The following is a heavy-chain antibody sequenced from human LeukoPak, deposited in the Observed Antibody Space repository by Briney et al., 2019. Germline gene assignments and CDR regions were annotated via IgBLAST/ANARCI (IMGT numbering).Heavy chain of an antibody. CDR2: ITWDGGST. V-gene: IGHV3-43*01. J-gene: IGHJ4*02. Sequence: GGSLRLSCAASGFTFDDYTMHWVRQAPGKGLEWVSLITWDGGSTYYANSVKGRFTISRDNSKNSLYLQMNSLRTEDTALYYCAKGKNTGSYLSHVDYWGQGTLVTVSS. CDR3: AKGKNTGSYLSHVDY. CDR1: GFTFDDYT. D-gene: IGHD3-10*01.